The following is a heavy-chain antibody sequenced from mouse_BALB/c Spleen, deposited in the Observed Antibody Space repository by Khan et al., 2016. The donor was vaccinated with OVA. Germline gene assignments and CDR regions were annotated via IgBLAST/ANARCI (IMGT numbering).Heavy chain of an antibody. J-gene: IGHJ2*01. CDR3: EREEALYRFDH. Sequence: QVQLKESGAELVRPGASVKLSCKTSGYIFTSYWIHWVKQRSGQGLEWIARIYPGTDNTSYNEKFKDKATLTVDKSSSTAYMQLHSLKSEDSDVYFGEREEALYRFDHWGQGTTLTVSA. CDR1: GYIFTSYW. CDR2: IYPGTDNT. V-gene: IGHV1S132*01. D-gene: IGHD3-2*02.